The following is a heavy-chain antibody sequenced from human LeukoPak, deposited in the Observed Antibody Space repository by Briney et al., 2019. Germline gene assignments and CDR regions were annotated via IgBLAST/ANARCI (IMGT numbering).Heavy chain of an antibody. Sequence: GESLKISCKASGYRFTNYWIGWVRQMPGEGLEWMGIIYPGDSDTRYSPSFRGQVTISVDKSINTAYLQWSSLKASDTAMYYCARQGSGWGPGLGAFDIWGQGTMVTVSS. V-gene: IGHV5-51*01. CDR2: IYPGDSDT. CDR1: GYRFTNYW. D-gene: IGHD6-19*01. CDR3: ARQGSGWGPGLGAFDI. J-gene: IGHJ3*02.